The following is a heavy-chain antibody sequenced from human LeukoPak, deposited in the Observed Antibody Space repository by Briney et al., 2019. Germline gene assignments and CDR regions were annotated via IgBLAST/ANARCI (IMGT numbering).Heavy chain of an antibody. Sequence: GGSLRLSCAASGFTFSSYAMSWVRQAPGKGLEWVSAISGSGGSTYYADSVKGRFTMSRDNAQNALYLEMNSLRAEDTAVYYCAREKKTEWTTGAFDMWGQGTMVIVSS. CDR3: AREKKTEWTTGAFDM. J-gene: IGHJ3*02. D-gene: IGHD3-3*01. CDR1: GFTFSSYA. CDR2: ISGSGGST. V-gene: IGHV3-23*01.